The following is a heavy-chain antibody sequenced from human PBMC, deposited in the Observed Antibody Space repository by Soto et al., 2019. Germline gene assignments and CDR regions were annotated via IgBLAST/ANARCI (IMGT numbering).Heavy chain of an antibody. Sequence: SETLSLTCTVSGGSISSGGYYWSWIRQHPGKGLEWIGYSYYSGSTNYNPSLKSRVTISVDTSKNQFSLKLSSVPAADTGVYYCARVCMVRGVVKPNYSYYYGMVVWGQGTTVTASS. CDR3: ARVCMVRGVVKPNYSYYYGMVV. V-gene: IGHV4-61*08. CDR2: SYYSGST. D-gene: IGHD3-10*01. CDR1: GGSISSGGYY. J-gene: IGHJ6*02.